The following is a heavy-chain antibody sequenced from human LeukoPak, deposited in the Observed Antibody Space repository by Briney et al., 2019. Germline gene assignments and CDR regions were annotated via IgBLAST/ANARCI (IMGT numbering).Heavy chain of an antibody. Sequence: GGSLRLSCAASGFTFSSYAMHWVRQAPGKGLEWVAFISSDGSNKYYSDSVKDRFTISRDNSKNTLYLQMNSLRDEDTAVYYCDPHDSSSPFWGQGTLVTVSS. V-gene: IGHV3-30-3*01. CDR2: ISSDGSNK. CDR1: GFTFSSYA. CDR3: DPHDSSSPF. D-gene: IGHD6-6*01. J-gene: IGHJ4*02.